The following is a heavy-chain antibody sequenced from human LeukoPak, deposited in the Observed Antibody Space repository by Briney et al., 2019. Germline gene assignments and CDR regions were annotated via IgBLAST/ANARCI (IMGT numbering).Heavy chain of an antibody. D-gene: IGHD3-10*01. Sequence: SETLSLTCTVSGGSISSSSYYWGWIRQPPGKGLDWIGSIYYSGSTYYNLSLKSRVTISVDTSKNQFSLKLTSVTAADTAVYYCARRPRGGWFDPWGQGTLVTVSS. CDR1: GGSISSSSYY. CDR2: IYYSGST. V-gene: IGHV4-39*01. CDR3: ARRPRGGWFDP. J-gene: IGHJ5*02.